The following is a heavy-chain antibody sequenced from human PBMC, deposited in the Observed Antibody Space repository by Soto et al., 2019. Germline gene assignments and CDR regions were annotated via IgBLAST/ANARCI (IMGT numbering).Heavy chain of an antibody. Sequence: SETLSLTCAAYGGSFSGYYWSWIRQPPGQGLEWIGEINHSGSTNYNPSLTSRVTISVDTSKNQFSLKLSSVTAADTAVDYCARVPGELLRYFGWLKTSGWFDPWGQGTLVTVSS. CDR1: GGSFSGYY. CDR2: INHSGST. D-gene: IGHD3-9*01. CDR3: ARVPGELLRYFGWLKTSGWFDP. J-gene: IGHJ5*02. V-gene: IGHV4-34*01.